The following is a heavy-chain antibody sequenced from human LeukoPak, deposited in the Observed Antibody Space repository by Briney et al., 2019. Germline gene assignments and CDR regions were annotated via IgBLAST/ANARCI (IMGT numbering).Heavy chain of an antibody. CDR2: ISGSGGST. CDR3: AKVYVRGNWNWYYFDY. V-gene: IGHV3-23*01. D-gene: IGHD1-7*01. Sequence: PGGSLRLSCAASGFTFSSYAMSWVRQAPGKGLEWVSAISGSGGSTYHADSVKGRFTISRDNSKNTLYLQMNSLRAEDTAVYYCAKVYVRGNWNWYYFDYWGQGTLVTVSS. J-gene: IGHJ4*02. CDR1: GFTFSSYA.